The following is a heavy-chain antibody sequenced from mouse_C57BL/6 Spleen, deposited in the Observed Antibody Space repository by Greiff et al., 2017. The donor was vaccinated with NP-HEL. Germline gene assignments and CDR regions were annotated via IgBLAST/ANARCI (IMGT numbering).Heavy chain of an antibody. V-gene: IGHV1-15*01. CDR3: TRWRDYSYAMDY. CDR1: GYTFTDYE. CDR2: IDPETGGT. D-gene: IGHD1-1*01. Sequence: VQLQQSGAELVRPGASVTLSCKASGYTFTDYEMHWVKQTPVHGLEWIGAIDPETGGTAYNQKFKGKAILTADKSSSTAYMELRSLTSEDSAVYYCTRWRDYSYAMDYWGQGTSVTVSS. J-gene: IGHJ4*01.